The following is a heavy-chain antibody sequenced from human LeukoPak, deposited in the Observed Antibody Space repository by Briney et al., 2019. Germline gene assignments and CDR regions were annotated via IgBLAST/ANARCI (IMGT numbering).Heavy chain of an antibody. CDR1: GFTFSSYV. CDR2: IRGDGGST. CDR3: VQSTMTTVNYLFHYHMDV. Sequence: GGSLRLSCAASGFTFSSYVMSWVRQAPGKGLEWVSAIRGDGGSTYYADSVKGRFTISRDNSKNTLYLQMNSLRAEDTAIYHRVQSTMTTVNYLFHYHMDVWGKGTTVTVSS. J-gene: IGHJ6*03. D-gene: IGHD4-17*01. V-gene: IGHV3-23*01.